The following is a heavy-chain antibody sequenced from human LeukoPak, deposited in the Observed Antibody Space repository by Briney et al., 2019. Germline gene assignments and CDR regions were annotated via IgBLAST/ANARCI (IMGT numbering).Heavy chain of an antibody. D-gene: IGHD1-26*01. V-gene: IGHV3-9*01. Sequence: GGSLRLSCAASGFTFDDYAMHWVRQAPGKGLEWVPGISWNSGSIGYADSVKGRFTISRDNAKNSLYLQMNSLRAEDTALYYCAKGEWELHVGRCFDYWGQGTLVTVSS. CDR3: AKGEWELHVGRCFDY. CDR1: GFTFDDYA. CDR2: ISWNSGSI. J-gene: IGHJ4*02.